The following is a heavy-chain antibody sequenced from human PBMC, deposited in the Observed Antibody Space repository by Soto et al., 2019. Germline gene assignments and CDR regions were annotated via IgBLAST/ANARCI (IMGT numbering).Heavy chain of an antibody. CDR2: INGGGSSA. CDR1: GFSFSIFW. Sequence: EVQLVESGGDLVQPGGSLRLSCAASGFSFSIFWMHWVRQAPGKGLVWVSSINGGGSSADYADSVKGRFTFSRDNAKNTGYLQMNSLRAEEAAVYYCTRGGGYSGYDTFDYWGQGTRVTVSS. V-gene: IGHV3-74*01. D-gene: IGHD5-12*01. J-gene: IGHJ4*02. CDR3: TRGGGYSGYDTFDY.